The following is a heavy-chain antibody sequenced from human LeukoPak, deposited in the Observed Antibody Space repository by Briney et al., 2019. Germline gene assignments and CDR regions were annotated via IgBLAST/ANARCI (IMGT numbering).Heavy chain of an antibody. J-gene: IGHJ4*02. CDR1: GYTLTELS. Sequence: ASVKVSCKVSGYTLTELSMHWVRQAPGKGLEWMGRFDPEDGETIYAQKFQGRVTMTADTSADTAYMELSSLRSEDTAVYYCATGGKMVRGLYTDYWGQGTLVTVSS. V-gene: IGHV1-24*01. D-gene: IGHD3-10*01. CDR2: FDPEDGET. CDR3: ATGGKMVRGLYTDY.